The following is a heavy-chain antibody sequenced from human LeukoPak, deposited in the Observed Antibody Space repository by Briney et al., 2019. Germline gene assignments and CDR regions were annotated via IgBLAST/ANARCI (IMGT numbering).Heavy chain of an antibody. J-gene: IGHJ5*02. CDR1: GGSFSGYY. CDR3: ARAYSGYASNWFDP. CDR2: IYYSGST. Sequence: KPSETLSLTCAVYGGSFSGYYWSWIRQPPGKGLEWIGYIYYSGSTYYNPSLKSRVTISVDTSKNQFSLKLSSVTAADTAVYYCARAYSGYASNWFDPWGQGTLVTVSS. D-gene: IGHD5-12*01. V-gene: IGHV4-34*09.